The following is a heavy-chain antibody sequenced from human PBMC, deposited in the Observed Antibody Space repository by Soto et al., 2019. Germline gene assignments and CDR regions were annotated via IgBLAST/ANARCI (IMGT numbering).Heavy chain of an antibody. CDR3: AKDEVWTSSSG. CDR1: GFTFSSYA. J-gene: IGHJ4*02. Sequence: SLRLSCAASGFTFSSYAMSWVRQAPGKGLEWGSAITASGDTTYYADSVKGRFTISRDNSKSTMYLQMNSLRAEDTAVYYCAKDEVWTSSSGWGQGTLVTVSS. V-gene: IGHV3-23*01. D-gene: IGHD6-19*01. CDR2: ITASGDTT.